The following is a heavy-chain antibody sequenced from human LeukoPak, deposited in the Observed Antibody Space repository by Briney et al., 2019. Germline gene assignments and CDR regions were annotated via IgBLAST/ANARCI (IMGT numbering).Heavy chain of an antibody. CDR3: ASRVGTVTTEY. J-gene: IGHJ4*02. CDR1: GYSISSGYY. D-gene: IGHD4-17*01. V-gene: IGHV4-38-2*02. CDR2: IYHSGST. Sequence: SGTLSLTCTVSGYSISSGYYWGWIRQPPGKGLEWIGSIYHSGSTYYNPSLKSRVTISVDTSKNQFSLKLSSVTAADTAVYYCASRVGTVTTEYWGQGTLVTVSS.